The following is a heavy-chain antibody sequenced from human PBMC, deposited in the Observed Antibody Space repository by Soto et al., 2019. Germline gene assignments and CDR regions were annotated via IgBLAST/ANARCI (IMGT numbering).Heavy chain of an antibody. CDR1: GFTFSSYS. D-gene: IGHD2-21*02. J-gene: IGHJ4*02. Sequence: GGSLRLSCAASGFTFSSYSMNWVRQAPGKGLEWDSSISSSSSYIYYADSVKGRFTISRDNAKNSLYLQMNSLRAEDTAVYYCARDRDQYWGGDCYATFASWGQGTLVPVSS. CDR3: ARDRDQYWGGDCYATFAS. CDR2: ISSSSSYI. V-gene: IGHV3-21*01.